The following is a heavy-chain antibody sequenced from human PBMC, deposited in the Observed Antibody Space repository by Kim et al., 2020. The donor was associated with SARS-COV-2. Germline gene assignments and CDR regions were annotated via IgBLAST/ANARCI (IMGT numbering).Heavy chain of an antibody. Sequence: GGSLRLSCAASGFTFNNDGMKWVRQAPGKGLEWVSYIDASSRSKYYADSVKGRFTISRDNANNFLYLQMNSLRDEDTAVYYCARDPPRNDVYVMDLWGQGTTGTVFS. CDR3: ARDPPRNDVYVMDL. J-gene: IGHJ6*02. CDR2: IDASSRSK. D-gene: IGHD1-1*01. V-gene: IGHV3-48*02. CDR1: GFTFNNDG.